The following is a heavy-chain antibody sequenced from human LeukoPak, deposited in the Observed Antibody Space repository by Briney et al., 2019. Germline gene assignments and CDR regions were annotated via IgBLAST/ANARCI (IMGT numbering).Heavy chain of an antibody. CDR3: ARRRFSYGDNDAFDI. D-gene: IGHD5-18*01. CDR2: IYYSGGT. V-gene: IGHV4-59*08. Sequence: SETQSLTCTISRGSLSSYYWSWIRQSPGKGPEWIGYIYYSGGTNYNPSLESRVTISVDRSTNQFSLKVRSVTAADTAVYYCARRRFSYGDNDAFDIWGQGTMVTVSS. CDR1: RGSLSSYY. J-gene: IGHJ3*02.